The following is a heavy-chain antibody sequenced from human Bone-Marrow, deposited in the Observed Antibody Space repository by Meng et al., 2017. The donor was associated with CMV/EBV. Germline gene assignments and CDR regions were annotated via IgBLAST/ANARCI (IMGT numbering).Heavy chain of an antibody. J-gene: IGHJ4*02. V-gene: IGHV3-30*02. CDR3: AKDRSSGWYQAEYMVY. Sequence: GESLKISCAASGFTFSSYGMHWVRQAPGKGLEWVAFIRYDGSNKYYADSVKGRFTISRDNSKNTLYLQMNSLRAEDTAVYYCAKDRSSGWYQAEYMVYWGQGTLVTVSS. D-gene: IGHD6-19*01. CDR2: IRYDGSNK. CDR1: GFTFSSYG.